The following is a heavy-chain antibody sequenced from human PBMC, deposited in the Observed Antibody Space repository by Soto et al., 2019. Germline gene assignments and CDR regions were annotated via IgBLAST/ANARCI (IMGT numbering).Heavy chain of an antibody. CDR1: GGSISSSSYY. V-gene: IGHV4-39*01. J-gene: IGHJ6*02. CDR3: ARLRNYYGMDV. CDR2: IYYSGST. Sequence: SETLSLTCTVSGGSISSSSYYWGWIRQPPGKGLEWIGSIYYSGSTYYNPSLKSRVTISVDTSKNQFSLKLSSVTAADTAVYYCARLRNYYGMDVWGQGTTVT.